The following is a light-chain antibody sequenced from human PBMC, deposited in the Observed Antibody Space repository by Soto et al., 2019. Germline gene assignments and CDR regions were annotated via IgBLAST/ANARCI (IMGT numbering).Light chain of an antibody. CDR2: AAS. Sequence: IETTEDTNCPYACRVGRESISRRASQSISSYLNWYQQKPGKAPKLLIYAASSLQSGVPSRFSGRGSGTDFTFSISSLQPQDFATYYCEGSYRTSWTVGQGTKVDI. J-gene: IGKJ1*01. CDR1: QSISSY. CDR3: EGSYRTSWT. V-gene: IGKV1-39*01.